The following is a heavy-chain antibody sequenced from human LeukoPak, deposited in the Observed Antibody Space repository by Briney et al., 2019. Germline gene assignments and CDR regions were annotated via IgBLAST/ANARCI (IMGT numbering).Heavy chain of an antibody. CDR2: ILSKTDGGTA. CDR3: TTQRAGPFDY. D-gene: IGHD3-10*01. V-gene: IGHV3-15*01. Sequence: GGSQRLSCAASGITFSNAWMTWVRRAPGKGLEWVGRILSKTDGGTANYAAPVKGRFTISRDDSKDTVYLQMNSLKSEDTAAYYCTTQRAGPFDYWGQGTLVAVSS. J-gene: IGHJ4*02. CDR1: GITFSNAW.